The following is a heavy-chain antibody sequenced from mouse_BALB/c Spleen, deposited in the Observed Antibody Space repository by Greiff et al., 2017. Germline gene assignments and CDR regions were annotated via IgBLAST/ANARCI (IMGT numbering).Heavy chain of an antibody. CDR1: GYTFTSYT. D-gene: IGHD1-1*01. J-gene: IGHJ4*01. Sequence: VQLQQSAAELARPGASVKMSCKASGYTFTSYTMHWVKQRPGQGLEWIGYINPSSGYTEYNQKFKDKTTLTADKSSSTAYMQLSSLTSEDSAVYYCARRFIYYAMDYWGQGTSVTVSS. CDR3: ARRFIYYAMDY. CDR2: INPSSGYT. V-gene: IGHV1-4*02.